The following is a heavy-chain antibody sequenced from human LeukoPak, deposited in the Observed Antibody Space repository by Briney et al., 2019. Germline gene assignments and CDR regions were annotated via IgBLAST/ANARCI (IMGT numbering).Heavy chain of an antibody. Sequence: GGSLRLSCAASGFTFSSYWMSWVRQAPGKGLEWVANIKQDGSEKYYVDSVKGRFTISRDNAKNSLYLQMNSLRAEDTAVYYCARDHASYYYDSSGSNMDVWGKGTTVTVFS. CDR1: GFTFSSYW. V-gene: IGHV3-7*01. D-gene: IGHD3-22*01. CDR3: ARDHASYYYDSSGSNMDV. J-gene: IGHJ6*03. CDR2: IKQDGSEK.